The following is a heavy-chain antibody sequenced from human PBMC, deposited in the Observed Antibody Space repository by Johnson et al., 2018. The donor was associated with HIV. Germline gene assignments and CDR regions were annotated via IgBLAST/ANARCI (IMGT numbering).Heavy chain of an antibody. D-gene: IGHD6-19*01. Sequence: QMQLVESGGGLVKPGGSLRLSCVASGFTFSDYYMSWIRQAPGKGLEWVSYISSSGSVIYYVDSVKGRFTISRDNAKNSLYLQMNSLRAEDTAVYYCARDAVIRSGWYNVDAFDVWGQGTMVTVSS. CDR3: ARDAVIRSGWYNVDAFDV. J-gene: IGHJ3*01. V-gene: IGHV3-11*01. CDR1: GFTFSDYY. CDR2: ISSSGSVI.